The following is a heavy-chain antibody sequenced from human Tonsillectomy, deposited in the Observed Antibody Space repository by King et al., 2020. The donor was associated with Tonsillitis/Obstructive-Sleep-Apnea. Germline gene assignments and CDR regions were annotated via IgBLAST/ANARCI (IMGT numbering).Heavy chain of an antibody. Sequence: LQLQESGPGLVKPSETLSLTCTVSGGSISSSSYYWGWIRQPPGKGLEWMGSIYYSGGTSYNPSLKSRVTISVDTAKNQFSLKLSSVTAADTAVYYYARYGDYASGRYFDYWGQGTLVTVSS. J-gene: IGHJ4*02. CDR1: GGSISSSSYY. D-gene: IGHD4-17*01. V-gene: IGHV4-39*01. CDR2: IYYSGGT. CDR3: ARYGDYASGRYFDY.